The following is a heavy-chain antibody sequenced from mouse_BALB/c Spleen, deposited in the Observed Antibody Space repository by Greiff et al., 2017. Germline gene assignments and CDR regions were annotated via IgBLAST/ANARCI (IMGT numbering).Heavy chain of an antibody. CDR2: ISSGGSYT. CDR1: GFTFSSYA. Sequence: EVQLVESGGGLVKPGGSLKLSCAASGFTFSSYAMSWVRQSPEKRLEWVAEISSGGSYTYYPDTVTGRFTISRDNAKNTLYLEMSSLRSEDTAMYYCASLYGNYEGFAYWGQGTLVTVSA. D-gene: IGHD2-10*02. J-gene: IGHJ3*01. CDR3: ASLYGNYEGFAY. V-gene: IGHV5-9-4*01.